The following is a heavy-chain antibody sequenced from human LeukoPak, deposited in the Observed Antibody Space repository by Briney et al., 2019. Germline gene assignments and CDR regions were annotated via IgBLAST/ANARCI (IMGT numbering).Heavy chain of an antibody. CDR2: IYYTGST. CDR1: GASISGSGYY. D-gene: IGHD1-26*01. Sequence: PSETLSLTCAVSGASISGSGYYLGWIRQPPGEGLEWIGNIYYTGSTYYNASLQSQATISIDMSKNQFSLRLNSVTAADTAMYYCVKSGGYGLIDYWGQGTLVTVSS. V-gene: IGHV4-39*01. CDR3: VKSGGYGLIDY. J-gene: IGHJ4*02.